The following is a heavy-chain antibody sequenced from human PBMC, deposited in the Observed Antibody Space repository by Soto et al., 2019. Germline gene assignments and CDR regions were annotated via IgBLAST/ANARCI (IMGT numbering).Heavy chain of an antibody. V-gene: IGHV3-33*01. Sequence: QVQLVESGGGVVQPGRSLRLSCAGSGFPFGNYGLHWVRQPPAKGLEWVALVWYDGGNKNYVDSVKGRFTISRDNSKNTLYLQMNSLRDEDTAVYYCVRAAGYSGNDYVYYYGMDVWGQGTTVTVSS. CDR2: VWYDGGNK. D-gene: IGHD5-12*01. J-gene: IGHJ6*02. CDR3: VRAAGYSGNDYVYYYGMDV. CDR1: GFPFGNYG.